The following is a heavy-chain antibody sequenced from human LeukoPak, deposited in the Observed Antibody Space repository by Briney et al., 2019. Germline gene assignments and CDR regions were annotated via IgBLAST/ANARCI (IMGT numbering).Heavy chain of an antibody. CDR3: ARAVALSGFDY. Sequence: PSETLSLTCAVYGGSFSGYYWSWIRQPPGKGLEWIGEINNSGSTNYNPSLTSRGTISVDTSKNQFSLKLSSVTAADTAVYYCARAVALSGFDYWGQGTLVTVSS. D-gene: IGHD1-14*01. J-gene: IGHJ4*02. CDR2: INNSGST. CDR1: GGSFSGYY. V-gene: IGHV4-34*01.